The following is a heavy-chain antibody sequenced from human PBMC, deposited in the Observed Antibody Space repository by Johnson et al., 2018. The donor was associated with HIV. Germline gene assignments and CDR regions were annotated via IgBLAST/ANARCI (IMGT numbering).Heavy chain of an antibody. CDR2: IKQDGSET. Sequence: VQLVESGGGLVQPGGSLRLSCAASGFTFSSYWMSWVRQAPGKGLEWVANIKQDGSETYYVDSVKGRFTISRDNSKNSLYLQMNSLRAEDMAVYYCARGEGRIPHAFDIWGQGTMVTVSS. J-gene: IGHJ3*02. CDR3: ARGEGRIPHAFDI. D-gene: IGHD2-2*02. V-gene: IGHV3-7*02. CDR1: GFTFSSYW.